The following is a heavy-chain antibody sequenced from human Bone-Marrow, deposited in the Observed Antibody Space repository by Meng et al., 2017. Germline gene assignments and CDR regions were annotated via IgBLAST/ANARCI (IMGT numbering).Heavy chain of an antibody. CDR3: AREKYGGYVEYFDY. Sequence: GESLKISCAASGFTFSSHEMNWVRQAPGKGLEWVSYISSSGSTIYYADAVKGRFTISRDNAKNSLYLQMNSLGAEDTAVYYCAREKYGGYVEYFDYWDQGTLVTVS. CDR2: ISSSGSTI. D-gene: IGHD5-12*01. J-gene: IGHJ4*02. V-gene: IGHV3-48*03. CDR1: GFTFSSHE.